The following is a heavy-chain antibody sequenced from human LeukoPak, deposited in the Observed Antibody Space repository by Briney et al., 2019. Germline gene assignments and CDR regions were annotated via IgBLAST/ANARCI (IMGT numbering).Heavy chain of an antibody. V-gene: IGHV4-61*02. CDR2: INTSGST. J-gene: IGHJ4*02. CDR1: GDSISSGSHY. CDR3: ARATRSSSWSFDY. Sequence: SETLSLTCTVSGDSISSGSHYWSWIRQPAGKGLEWIGRINTSGSTNYNPSLKSRVTISVDTSKSQFSLKLSSVTAADTAVYYCARATRSSSWSFDYWGQGTLVTVSS. D-gene: IGHD6-13*01.